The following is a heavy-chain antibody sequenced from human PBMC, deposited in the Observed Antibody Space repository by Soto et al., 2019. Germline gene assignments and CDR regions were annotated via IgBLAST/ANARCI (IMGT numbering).Heavy chain of an antibody. Sequence: GWALGLLCYSSGFTFEDSAMDWFRQTRGKGLEWVSGISWNSGSIGYADSVKGRFTISRDNAKNSLYLQMNSLRAEDTALYYCAKDRGIAVAGNAAFDIWGQGTMVTV. CDR1: GFTFEDSA. CDR2: ISWNSGSI. CDR3: AKDRGIAVAGNAAFDI. D-gene: IGHD6-19*01. J-gene: IGHJ3*02. V-gene: IGHV3-9*01.